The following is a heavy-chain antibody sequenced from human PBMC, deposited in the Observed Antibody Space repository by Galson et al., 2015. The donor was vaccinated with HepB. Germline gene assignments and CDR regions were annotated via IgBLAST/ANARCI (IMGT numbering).Heavy chain of an antibody. CDR3: ARHPYYYDSSGWDAFDI. D-gene: IGHD3-22*01. CDR2: INPSGGST. CDR1: GYTFTSYY. J-gene: IGHJ3*02. Sequence: SVKVSCKASGYTFTSYYMHWVRQAPGQGLEWMGIINPSGGSTSYAQKFQGRVTMTRDTSTSTVYMELSSLRSEDTAVYYCARHPYYYDSSGWDAFDIWGQGTMVTVSS. V-gene: IGHV1-46*01.